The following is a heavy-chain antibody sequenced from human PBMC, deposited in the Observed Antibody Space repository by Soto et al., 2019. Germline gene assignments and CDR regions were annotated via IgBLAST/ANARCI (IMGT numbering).Heavy chain of an antibody. V-gene: IGHV3-33*01. Sequence: GGSLRLSCVGSGFSFRSFGMHWVRQAPGKGLEWVALIWHDGSNEYYAESEKGRFTISRDNSKNTLFLQMNSLRAGDTALYYCARASGSGNYYNLFDYWGQGTLVTVSS. CDR3: ARASGSGNYYNLFDY. CDR2: IWHDGSNE. D-gene: IGHD3-10*01. J-gene: IGHJ4*02. CDR1: GFSFRSFG.